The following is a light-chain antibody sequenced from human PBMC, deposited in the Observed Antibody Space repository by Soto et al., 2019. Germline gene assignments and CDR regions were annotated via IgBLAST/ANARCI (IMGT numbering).Light chain of an antibody. Sequence: EIVLTQSPATLSLSPGERATLSCGASQSVSNSYLAWYQQKPGLAPRLLISDASSTATGIPDRFRGSGSGTDFTLTITRLEPEDFAVYCCQQYGSSPWTFGQGTKLEIK. J-gene: IGKJ2*01. V-gene: IGKV3D-20*01. CDR2: DAS. CDR1: QSVSNSY. CDR3: QQYGSSPWT.